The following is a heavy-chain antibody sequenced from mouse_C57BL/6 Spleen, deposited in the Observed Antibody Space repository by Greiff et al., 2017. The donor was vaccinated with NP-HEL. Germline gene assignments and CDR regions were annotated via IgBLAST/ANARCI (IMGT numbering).Heavy chain of an antibody. CDR2: IYPGSGNT. J-gene: IGHJ4*01. Sequence: QVQLKESGAELVRPGASVKLSFKASGYTFTDYYINWVKQRPGQGLEWIARIYPGSGNTYYNEKFKGKATLTAEKSSSTAYMQLSSLTSEDSAVYFCASPLAMDYWGQGTSVTVSS. V-gene: IGHV1-76*01. CDR3: ASPLAMDY. CDR1: GYTFTDYY.